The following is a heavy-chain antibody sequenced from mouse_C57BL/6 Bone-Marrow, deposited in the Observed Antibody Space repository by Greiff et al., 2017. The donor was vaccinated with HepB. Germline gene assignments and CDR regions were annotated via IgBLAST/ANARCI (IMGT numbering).Heavy chain of an antibody. CDR3: TRVPYYSNYYYYAMDY. CDR2: ISSGGDYI. Sequence: EVKLVESGEGLVKPGGSLKLSCAASGFTFSSYAMSWVRQTPEKRLEWVAYISSGGDYIYYADTVKGRFTISRDNARNTLYLQMSSLKSEDTAMYYCTRVPYYSNYYYYAMDYWGQGTSVTVSS. CDR1: GFTFSSYA. V-gene: IGHV5-9-1*02. J-gene: IGHJ4*01. D-gene: IGHD2-5*01.